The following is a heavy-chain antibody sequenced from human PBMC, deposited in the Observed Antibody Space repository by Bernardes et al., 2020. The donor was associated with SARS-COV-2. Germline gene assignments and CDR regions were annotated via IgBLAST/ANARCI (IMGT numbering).Heavy chain of an antibody. CDR2: IKQDGSEK. CDR3: ASTYYDILTGYYNVIPEGYYGMDV. D-gene: IGHD3-9*01. Sequence: GGSLRLSCAASGFTFSSYWMSWVRQAPGKGLEWVANIKQDGSEKYYVDSVKGRFTISRDNAKNSLYLQMNSLRAEDTAVYYCASTYYDILTGYYNVIPEGYYGMDVWGQGTTVTVSS. CDR1: GFTFSSYW. J-gene: IGHJ6*02. V-gene: IGHV3-7*01.